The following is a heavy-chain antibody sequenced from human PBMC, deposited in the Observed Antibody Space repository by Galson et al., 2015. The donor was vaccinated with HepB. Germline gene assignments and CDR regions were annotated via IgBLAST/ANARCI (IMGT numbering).Heavy chain of an antibody. D-gene: IGHD6-19*01. CDR3: ARTIAMAGIYYFDY. CDR2: ISSRSSYI. CDR1: GFTFSTYS. J-gene: IGHJ4*03. Sequence: SLRLSCAASGFTFSTYSMNWVRQAPGKGLEWVSSISSRSSYIYYADSVKGRFTISRDNAKNSLYLQMNSLRAEDTAVYYCARTIAMAGIYYFDYWGQGTTVTVSS. V-gene: IGHV3-21*01.